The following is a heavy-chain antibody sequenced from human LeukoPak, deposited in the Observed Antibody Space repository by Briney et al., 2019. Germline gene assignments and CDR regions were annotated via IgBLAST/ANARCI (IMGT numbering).Heavy chain of an antibody. CDR1: GYTFTGYY. CDR2: INPNSGGT. J-gene: IGHJ6*02. V-gene: IGHV1-2*02. D-gene: IGHD2-2*01. CDR3: ARVGAIVVVPAVYYYYYGMDV. Sequence: ASVKVSCKASGYTFTGYYMHWVRQAPGQGLEWMGWINPNSGGTNYAQKFQGRVTMTRDTSISTAYMELSRLRSDDTAVYYCARVGAIVVVPAVYYYYYGMDVWGQGTTVTVSS.